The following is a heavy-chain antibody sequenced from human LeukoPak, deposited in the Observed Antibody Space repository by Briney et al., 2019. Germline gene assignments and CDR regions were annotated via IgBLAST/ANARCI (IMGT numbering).Heavy chain of an antibody. Sequence: SETLSLTCTVSGGSISSYYWSWIRQPPGKGLEWIGYIYHSGSTNYNPSLKSRVTISVDTSKNQFSLKLSSVTAADTAVYYCARDQVGFDYWGQGTLVTVSS. J-gene: IGHJ4*02. CDR2: IYHSGST. V-gene: IGHV4-59*01. D-gene: IGHD1-26*01. CDR3: ARDQVGFDY. CDR1: GGSISSYY.